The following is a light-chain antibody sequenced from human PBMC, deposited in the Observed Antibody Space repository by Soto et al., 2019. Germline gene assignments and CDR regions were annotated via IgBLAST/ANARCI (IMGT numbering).Light chain of an antibody. CDR2: GAS. CDR1: QSVSSN. Sequence: EIVMTQSPATLSVSPGERATLSCRASQSVSSNLAWYQQKPGQAPRLLIYGASTSATGIPARFSGSGSGTEFILTISSLQSEDFAVYYCQQYNNWPPWTFGQGTKVEIK. CDR3: QQYNNWPPWT. J-gene: IGKJ1*01. V-gene: IGKV3-15*01.